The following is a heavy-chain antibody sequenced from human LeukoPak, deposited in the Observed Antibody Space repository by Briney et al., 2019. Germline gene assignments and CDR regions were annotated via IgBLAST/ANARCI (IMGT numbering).Heavy chain of an antibody. CDR3: ARGGNWDFDY. CDR1: GGSISSSSYY. Sequence: SETLSLTCTVSGGSISSSSYYWGWIRQPPGKGLEWIGSIYYSGTTYYNPSLKSRVAISVDTSKNQFSLKLSSVTAADTAVYYCARGGNWDFDYRGQGVLVIVSS. J-gene: IGHJ4*02. D-gene: IGHD7-27*01. V-gene: IGHV4-39*01. CDR2: IYYSGTT.